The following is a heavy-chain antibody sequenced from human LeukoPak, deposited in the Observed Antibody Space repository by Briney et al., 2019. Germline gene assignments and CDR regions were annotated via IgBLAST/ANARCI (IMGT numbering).Heavy chain of an antibody. J-gene: IGHJ5*02. CDR3: ARGAMTRGRNWFDP. V-gene: IGHV1-2*02. CDR1: GFTFTGYY. Sequence: ASVKVSCKASGFTFTGYYIHWVRQAPGQGLEWMGWINPKSGGTNFAQNFQGRVTMTRDTSISTAYMELSRLRSDDTAVYYCARGAMTRGRNWFDPWGQGTLVTVSS. D-gene: IGHD3-10*01. CDR2: INPKSGGT.